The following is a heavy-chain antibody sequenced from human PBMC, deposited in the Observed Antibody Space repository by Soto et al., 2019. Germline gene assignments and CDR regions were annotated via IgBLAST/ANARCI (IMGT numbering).Heavy chain of an antibody. CDR3: ARDGSSGWWIDAFDI. CDR1: GYTFTSYA. D-gene: IGHD2-8*02. CDR2: INAGNGNT. Sequence: QVQLVQSGAEVKKPGASVKVSCKASGYTFTSYAMHGVRQAPGQRLEWMGWINAGNGNTKYSQKFQGRVTITRDTTASTDYMELSRLRSEDTAVYYCARDGSSGWWIDAFDICGQGTMVNVAS. V-gene: IGHV1-3*01. J-gene: IGHJ3*02.